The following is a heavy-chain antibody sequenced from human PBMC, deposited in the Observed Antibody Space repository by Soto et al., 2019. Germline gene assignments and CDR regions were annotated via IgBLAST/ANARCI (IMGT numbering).Heavy chain of an antibody. V-gene: IGHV4-59*01. CDR2: TYYSGST. Sequence: KPSETLSLTCTVSGGSISSYYWSWIRQPPGKGLEWIGYTYYSGSTNYNPSLKSRVTISVDTSKNQFSLKLSSVTAADTAVYYCARWGQLHLDYWGQGTLVTVSS. D-gene: IGHD6-6*01. CDR1: GGSISSYY. CDR3: ARWGQLHLDY. J-gene: IGHJ4*02.